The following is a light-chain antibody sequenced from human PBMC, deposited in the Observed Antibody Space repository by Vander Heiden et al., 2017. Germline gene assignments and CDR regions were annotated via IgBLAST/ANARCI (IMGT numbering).Light chain of an antibody. CDR1: SGMNVGTYR. CDR3: MIWHSSAVV. V-gene: IGLV5-45*02. Sequence: QAGLTQPSSLSASPGASASLTRTLRSGMNVGTYRIYWYQQNPGRTPQYPLRDKSDSDKQQGSGVPSRFSGSKDASAIAGILLISGLQAEDEADYYCMIWHSSAVVFGGGTKLTVL. CDR2: DKSDSDK. J-gene: IGLJ2*01.